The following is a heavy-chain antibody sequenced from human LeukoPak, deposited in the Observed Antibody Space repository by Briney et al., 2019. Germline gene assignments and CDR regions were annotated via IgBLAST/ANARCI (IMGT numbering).Heavy chain of an antibody. CDR3: ARVGSSWPRDAFDI. Sequence: SETLSLTCAVYGGSFSGYYWSWIRQPPGKGLEWIGEINHSGSTNCNPSLKSRVTISVDTSKNQFSLKLSSVTAADTAVYYCARVGSSWPRDAFDIWGQGTMVTVSS. D-gene: IGHD6-13*01. V-gene: IGHV4-34*01. CDR2: INHSGST. J-gene: IGHJ3*02. CDR1: GGSFSGYY.